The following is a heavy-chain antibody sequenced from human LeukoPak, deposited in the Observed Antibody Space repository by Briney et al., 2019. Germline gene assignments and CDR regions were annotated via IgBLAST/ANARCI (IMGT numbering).Heavy chain of an antibody. CDR2: ISSSSSTI. CDR3: ASPQYYDFWSGYANWVY. Sequence: PGGSLRLSCAASGFTFSSYSMNWVRQAPGKGLEWVSYISSSSSTIYYADSVEGRFTISRDNAKNSLYLQMNSLRAEDTAVYYCASPQYYDFWSGYANWVYWGQGTLVTVSS. CDR1: GFTFSSYS. V-gene: IGHV3-48*01. D-gene: IGHD3-3*01. J-gene: IGHJ4*02.